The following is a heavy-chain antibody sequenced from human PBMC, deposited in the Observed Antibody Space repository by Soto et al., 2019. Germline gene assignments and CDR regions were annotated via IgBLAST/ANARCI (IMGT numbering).Heavy chain of an antibody. CDR2: IVVGSGNT. Sequence: ASVKVSCKASGFTFSRSAMQWVRQARGQRLEWIGWIVVGSGNTNYAQKFQERVTISRDMSTSTGYMELSSLRSEDTAVYYCARDPVDIVATPTRFLSWSWGQATQVTVPS. CDR1: GFTFSRSA. CDR3: ARDPVDIVATPTRFLSWS. J-gene: IGHJ4*02. D-gene: IGHD5-12*01. V-gene: IGHV1-58*02.